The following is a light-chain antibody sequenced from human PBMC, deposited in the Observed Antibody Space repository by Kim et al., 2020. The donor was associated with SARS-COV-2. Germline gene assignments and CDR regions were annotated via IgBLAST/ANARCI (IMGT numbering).Light chain of an antibody. V-gene: IGLV2-14*03. CDR1: SMDVGGYNY. Sequence: SITISCTGTSMDVGGYNYVSWYQQHPGKAPKLMIYDVSNRPSGVSNRFSGSKSGNTASLTISGLQAEDEADYYCSSYTSSSTQVFGTGTKVTVL. J-gene: IGLJ1*01. CDR3: SSYTSSSTQV. CDR2: DVS.